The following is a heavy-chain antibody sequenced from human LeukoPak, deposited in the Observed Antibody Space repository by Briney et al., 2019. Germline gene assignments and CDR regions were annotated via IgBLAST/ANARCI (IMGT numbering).Heavy chain of an antibody. D-gene: IGHD1-20*01. CDR1: GFIFSNYW. J-gene: IGHJ4*02. CDR3: ARPGEGDNWNPWVV. CDR2: INEDGSGK. Sequence: PGGSLRLSCAASGFIFSNYWMNWVRQAPGKGLEWVANINEDGSGKYYVASVKGRFSISRDNTKNSLYLQMNSLGADDTAVYYCARPGEGDNWNPWVVWGQGTLVTVSS. V-gene: IGHV3-7*01.